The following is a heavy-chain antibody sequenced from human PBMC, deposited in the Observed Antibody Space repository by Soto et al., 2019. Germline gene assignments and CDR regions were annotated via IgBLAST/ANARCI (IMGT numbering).Heavy chain of an antibody. CDR3: ARHALIAAAGDYYYYGMDV. CDR2: IYPGDSDT. CDR1: GYSFTSYW. J-gene: IGHJ6*02. D-gene: IGHD6-13*01. Sequence: EVQLVQSGAEVKKPGESLKISCKGSGYSFTSYWIGWVRQMPGKGLEWMGIIYPGDSDTRYSPSFHGQVTISADKSISTAYLQWSSLKASDTAMYYCARHALIAAAGDYYYYGMDVWGQGTTVTVSS. V-gene: IGHV5-51*01.